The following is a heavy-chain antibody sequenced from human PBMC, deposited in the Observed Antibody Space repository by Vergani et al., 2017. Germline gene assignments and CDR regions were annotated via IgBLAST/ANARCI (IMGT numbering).Heavy chain of an antibody. V-gene: IGHV1-18*04. D-gene: IGHD6-19*01. CDR3: AREQWLPIDYFDY. J-gene: IGHJ4*02. Sequence: QVQLVQSGAEVKKPGASVKVCKASGYTFTSYGISWVRQAPGQGLEWMGWISAYNGNTSYAQKLQGRVTMTTDTSTSTAYMELRSLRSDDTAVYYCAREQWLPIDYFDYWGQGTLVTVSS. CDR1: GYTFTSYG. CDR2: ISAYNGNT.